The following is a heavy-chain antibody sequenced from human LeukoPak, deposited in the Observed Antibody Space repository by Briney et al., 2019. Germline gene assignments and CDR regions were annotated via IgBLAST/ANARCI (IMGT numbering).Heavy chain of an antibody. D-gene: IGHD3-10*01. CDR3: AREVTMVRGVIVPLDAFDI. V-gene: IGHV3-23*03. CDR2: IYSGGTT. Sequence: GGSLRLSCAASGFTFSGYAMSWVRQAPGKGLEWVSLIYSGGTTYYADSVKGRFTISRDNSKNTLYLQMNSLRAEDTAVYYCAREVTMVRGVIVPLDAFDIWGQGTMVTVSS. CDR1: GFTFSGYA. J-gene: IGHJ3*02.